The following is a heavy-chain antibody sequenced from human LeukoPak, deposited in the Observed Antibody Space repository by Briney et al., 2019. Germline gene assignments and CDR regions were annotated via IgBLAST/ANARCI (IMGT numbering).Heavy chain of an antibody. J-gene: IGHJ4*02. D-gene: IGHD2-2*01. V-gene: IGHV4-59*08. CDR3: ARHYCSSTTCYARIIDY. CDR1: GGSISSYC. CDR2: INYSGST. Sequence: SETLSLTCTVSGGSISSYCWSWIRQPPGKGLEWIGYINYSGSTNYNPSLKSRVTISVDTSKNQFSLKLSSVTAADTAVYYCARHYCSSTTCYARIIDYWGQGTLVTVSS.